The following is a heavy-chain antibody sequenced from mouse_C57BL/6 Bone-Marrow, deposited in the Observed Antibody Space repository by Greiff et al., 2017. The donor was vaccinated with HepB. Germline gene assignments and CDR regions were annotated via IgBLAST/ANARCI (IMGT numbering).Heavy chain of an antibody. D-gene: IGHD2-4*01. CDR1: GYAFSSSW. CDR2: IYPGDGDT. V-gene: IGHV1-82*01. J-gene: IGHJ2*01. CDR3: ARNYDYGYYFDY. Sequence: VQGVESGPELVKPGASVKISCKASGYAFSSSWMNWVKQRPGKGLEWIGRIYPGDGDTNYNGKFKGQATLTADKSSSTAYMQLSSLTSEDSAVYFCARNYDYGYYFDYWGQGTTLTVSS.